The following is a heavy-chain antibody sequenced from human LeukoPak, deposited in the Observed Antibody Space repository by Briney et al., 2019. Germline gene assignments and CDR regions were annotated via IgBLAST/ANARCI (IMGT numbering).Heavy chain of an antibody. CDR2: INHSGST. D-gene: IGHD3-10*01. J-gene: IGHJ4*02. V-gene: IGHV4-34*01. Sequence: SETLSLTCAVYGGSFSGYYWSWIRQPPGKGLEWIGEINHSGSTNYNPSLKSRVTISVDTSKNQFSLKLSSVTAADTAVYYCARREDYYGSGSYYTLFGYWGQGTLVTVSS. CDR1: GGSFSGYY. CDR3: ARREDYYGSGSYYTLFGY.